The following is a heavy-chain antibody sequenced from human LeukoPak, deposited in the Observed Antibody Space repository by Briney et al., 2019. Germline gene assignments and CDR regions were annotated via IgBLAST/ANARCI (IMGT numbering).Heavy chain of an antibody. CDR1: GYTFTSYG. Sequence: ASVKVSCKASGYTFTSYGISWVRQAPGQGLEWMGWISAYNGNTNYAQTLQGRVTMTTDTFTSTAYMELSSMRSDDTAVYYCETIRSDEYGDYGRVSTNWFDPWGQGTLVTVSS. J-gene: IGHJ5*02. D-gene: IGHD4-17*01. CDR2: ISAYNGNT. V-gene: IGHV1-18*01. CDR3: ETIRSDEYGDYGRVSTNWFDP.